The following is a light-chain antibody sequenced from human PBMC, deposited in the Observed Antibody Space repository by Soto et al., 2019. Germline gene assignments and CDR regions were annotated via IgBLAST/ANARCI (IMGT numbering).Light chain of an antibody. J-gene: IGLJ2*01. Sequence: QPVLTQSPSASASLGASVKLTCTLSSGHSSYAIAWHQQQPEKGPRYLMKLNSDGSHSKGDGIPDRFSGSSSGAERYLTISSLQSEDEADYCCQTWGTGGVVFGGGTKHTVL. CDR2: LNSDGSH. CDR3: QTWGTGGVV. V-gene: IGLV4-69*01. CDR1: SGHSSYA.